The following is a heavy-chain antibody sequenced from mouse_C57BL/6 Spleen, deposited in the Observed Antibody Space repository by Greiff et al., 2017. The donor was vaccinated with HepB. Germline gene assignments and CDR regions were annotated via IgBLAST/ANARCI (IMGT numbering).Heavy chain of an antibody. D-gene: IGHD1-1*01. CDR2: ISSGGSYT. V-gene: IGHV5-6*01. CDR1: GFTFSSYG. J-gene: IGHJ2*01. Sequence: EVMLVESGGDLVKPGGSLKLSCAASGFTFSSYGMSWVRQTPDKRLEWVATISSGGSYTYYPDSVKGRFTISRDNAKNTLYLQMSSLKSEDTAMYYCARQTVVAGDYFDDWGQGTTLTVSS. CDR3: ARQTVVAGDYFDD.